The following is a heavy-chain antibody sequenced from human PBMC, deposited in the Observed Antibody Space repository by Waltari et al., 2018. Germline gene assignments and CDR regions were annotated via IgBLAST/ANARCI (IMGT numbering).Heavy chain of an antibody. CDR2: IYYSGST. D-gene: IGHD4-17*01. V-gene: IGHV4-39*07. Sequence: QLQLQESGPGLVKPSETLSLTCTVSGGSISSSSYYWGWIRQPPGKGLEWIGSIYYSGSTYYNPSLKSRVTISVDTSKNQFSLKRSSVTAADTAVYYCARRTVTTDYYYMDVWGKGTTVTVSS. CDR3: ARRTVTTDYYYMDV. J-gene: IGHJ6*03. CDR1: GGSISSSSYY.